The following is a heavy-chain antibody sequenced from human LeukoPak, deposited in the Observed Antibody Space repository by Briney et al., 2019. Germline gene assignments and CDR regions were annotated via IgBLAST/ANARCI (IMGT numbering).Heavy chain of an antibody. J-gene: IGHJ4*02. CDR3: ARVTETTPFDY. Sequence: KPSETLSLTCSVSGVSLSSSHWWSWVRQPPGTGLEWIGEISHSGSTNYNPSLESRVTISVDKSKNQFYLKLSSVAAADTAVYFCARVTETTPFDYWGQGITVTVSS. CDR1: GVSLSSSHW. CDR2: ISHSGST. V-gene: IGHV4-4*02. D-gene: IGHD1-1*01.